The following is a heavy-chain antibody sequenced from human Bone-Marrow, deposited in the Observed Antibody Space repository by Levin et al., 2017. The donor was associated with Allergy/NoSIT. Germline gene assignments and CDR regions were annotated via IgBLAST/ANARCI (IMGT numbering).Heavy chain of an antibody. V-gene: IGHV3-30*04. CDR3: ARGNGRNYGTTIDY. D-gene: IGHD4-17*01. CDR1: GFTFNNHA. CDR2: ISYHESSI. Sequence: SCAASGFTFNNHAMYWVRQAPGKGLEWVAVISYHESSIAYAESVEGRLTISRDNSKNTLSLQMNNLGPEDTALYYCARGNGRNYGTTIDYWGQGTLVTVSS. J-gene: IGHJ4*02.